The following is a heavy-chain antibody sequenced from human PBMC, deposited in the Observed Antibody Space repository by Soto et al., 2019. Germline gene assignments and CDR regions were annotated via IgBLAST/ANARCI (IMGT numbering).Heavy chain of an antibody. CDR2: INHTGGT. CDR1: GGSVNGYY. V-gene: IGHV4-34*01. J-gene: IGHJ5*02. CDR3: ATRITVFGLLIPPFDP. D-gene: IGHD3-3*01. Sequence: SETLSLTCAVYGGSVNGYYWNWIRQPPGKGLEWIGEINHTGGTHYNPSPKSRVTMSVDTSKNQFSLRLSSVTAADTAIYYCATRITVFGLLIPPFDPWGQGTQVTVSS.